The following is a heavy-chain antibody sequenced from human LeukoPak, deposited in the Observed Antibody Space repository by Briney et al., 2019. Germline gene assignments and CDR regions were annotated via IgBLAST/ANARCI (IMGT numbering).Heavy chain of an antibody. J-gene: IGHJ6*03. D-gene: IGHD2-2*03. V-gene: IGHV3-15*01. CDR1: GFTFSNAW. Sequence: PGGALRLSCAASGFTFSNAWMSWVRQAPGKGLEWVGRIKSKTDGGTTDYAAPVKGRFTISRDDSKNTLYLQMNSLKTEDTAVYYCTTVRLDIVVVPAQLYYYYVDVWGKGTTVTVSS. CDR2: IKSKTDGGTT. CDR3: TTVRLDIVVVPAQLYYYYVDV.